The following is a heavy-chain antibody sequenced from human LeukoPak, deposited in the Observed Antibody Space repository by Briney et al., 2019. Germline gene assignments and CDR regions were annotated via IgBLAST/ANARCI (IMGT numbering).Heavy chain of an antibody. V-gene: IGHV3-48*04. CDR3: ASIDSGWYLGY. CDR2: ISSSSSTI. J-gene: IGHJ4*02. D-gene: IGHD6-19*01. CDR1: GFTFSSYS. Sequence: GGSLRLSCAASGFTFSSYSMNWVRQAPGKGLEWVSYISSSSSTIYYADSVKGRFTISRDNAKNSPYLQMNSLRAEDTAVYYCASIDSGWYLGYWGQGTLVTVSS.